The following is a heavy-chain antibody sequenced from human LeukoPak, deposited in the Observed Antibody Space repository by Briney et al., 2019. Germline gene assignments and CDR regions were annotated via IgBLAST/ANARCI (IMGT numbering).Heavy chain of an antibody. CDR3: ARDGNYYDSSGFFDY. V-gene: IGHV3-30-3*01. CDR1: GFTFSSYA. J-gene: IGHJ4*02. D-gene: IGHD3-22*01. Sequence: GRSLRLSCAASGFTFSSYAMHWVRQAPGKGLEWVAVISYDGSNKYYADSVKGRFTISRDNSRNTLYLQMNSLRAEDTAVYYCARDGNYYDSSGFFDYWGQGTLVTVSS. CDR2: ISYDGSNK.